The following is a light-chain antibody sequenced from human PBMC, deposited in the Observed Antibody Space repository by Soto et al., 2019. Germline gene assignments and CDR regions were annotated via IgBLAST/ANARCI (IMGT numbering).Light chain of an antibody. V-gene: IGKV1-5*01. CDR2: AAS. CDR3: QLYNSYSEP. CDR1: QSIDTW. Sequence: DIQMSQSPSALSASVGYRVTITCRASQSIDTWLAWYQQKPKRVPKLLIYAASNLQSGVPSGFSGSGSGTEFTLTISSLQPDDFATYNCQLYNSYSEPFGQGTKVDIK. J-gene: IGKJ1*01.